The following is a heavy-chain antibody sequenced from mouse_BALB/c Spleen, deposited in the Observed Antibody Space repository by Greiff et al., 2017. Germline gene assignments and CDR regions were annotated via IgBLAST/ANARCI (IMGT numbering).Heavy chain of an antibody. D-gene: IGHD5-1*01. Sequence: DVQLVESGGGLVQPGGSRKLSCAASGFTFSSFGMHWVRQAPEKGLEWVAYISSGSSTIYYADTVKGRFTISRDNPKNTLFLQMTSLRSEDTAMYYCARESTYLDYGGQGTTLTVSA. CDR2: ISSGSSTI. CDR1: GFTFSSFG. V-gene: IGHV5-17*02. J-gene: IGHJ2*01. CDR3: ARESTYLDY.